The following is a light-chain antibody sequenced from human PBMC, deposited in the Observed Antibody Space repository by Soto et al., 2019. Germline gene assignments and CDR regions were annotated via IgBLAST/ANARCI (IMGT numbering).Light chain of an antibody. Sequence: IVLTQSPGTLSLSPGERATLSCRASQSVSSYLAWYQQRPGQAPRLLIYDASNRATGIPARFSGSGSRTEFTLTISSLQSEDFAVYYCQHYNHWLWTFGQGTKVDIK. CDR1: QSVSSY. CDR3: QHYNHWLWT. CDR2: DAS. V-gene: IGKV3D-15*01. J-gene: IGKJ1*01.